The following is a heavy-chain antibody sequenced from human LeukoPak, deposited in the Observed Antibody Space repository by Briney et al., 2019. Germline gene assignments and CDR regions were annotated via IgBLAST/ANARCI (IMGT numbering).Heavy chain of an antibody. Sequence: GGSLRLSCAASGFTFSSYSMNWVRQAPGKGLEWVANINQDGTDKYSVDSVKGRFTISRDNAKNSLYLQMNSLRAEDTAVYYCAKAEGSSSWFDDWGQGTLVTVSS. D-gene: IGHD6-13*01. CDR3: AKAEGSSSWFDD. CDR2: INQDGTDK. J-gene: IGHJ4*02. CDR1: GFTFSSYS. V-gene: IGHV3-7*01.